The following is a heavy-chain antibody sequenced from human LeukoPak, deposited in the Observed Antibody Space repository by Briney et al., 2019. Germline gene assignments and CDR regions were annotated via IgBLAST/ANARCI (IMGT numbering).Heavy chain of an antibody. Sequence: PGGSLRLSCAASGFTFSRYGMHWVRQAPGKGLGWVAVISYDGSYQYYADFVKGRFTISRDNSENTLYLDMNTMQPEDTAVYYCARDRGLIAAAGDFDYWGQGTLVTVSS. D-gene: IGHD6-13*01. J-gene: IGHJ4*02. V-gene: IGHV3-30*03. CDR2: ISYDGSYQ. CDR1: GFTFSRYG. CDR3: ARDRGLIAAAGDFDY.